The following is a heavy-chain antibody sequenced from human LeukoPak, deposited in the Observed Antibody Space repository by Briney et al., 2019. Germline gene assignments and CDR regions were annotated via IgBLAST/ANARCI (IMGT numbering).Heavy chain of an antibody. CDR1: GFTFSSYA. V-gene: IGHV3-23*01. D-gene: IGHD3-10*01. CDR2: ISGSGGST. J-gene: IGHJ4*02. CDR3: AKDPLMVRGVTSTFDY. Sequence: GGSLRLSCAASGFTFSSYAMSWVRQAPGKGLEWVSAISGSGGSTYYADSVKGRFTISRDNSKNTLYLQMNSLRAEDTAVYYCAKDPLMVRGVTSTFDYWGQGTLVTVSS.